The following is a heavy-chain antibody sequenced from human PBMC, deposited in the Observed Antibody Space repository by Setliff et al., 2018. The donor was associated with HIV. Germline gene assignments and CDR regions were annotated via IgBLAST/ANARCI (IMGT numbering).Heavy chain of an antibody. D-gene: IGHD2-15*01. CDR2: ISGSGGNT. V-gene: IGHV3-23*01. CDR1: GFTFTSYA. CDR3: AKSWSGSYFDY. Sequence: GGSLRLSCAASGFTFTSYAMNWVRQAPGKGLEWVSGISGSGGNTYYADSVKGRFTISRDKNTLYLQMNSLRAEDTAVYYCAKSWSGSYFDYWGQGTLVTVSS. J-gene: IGHJ4*02.